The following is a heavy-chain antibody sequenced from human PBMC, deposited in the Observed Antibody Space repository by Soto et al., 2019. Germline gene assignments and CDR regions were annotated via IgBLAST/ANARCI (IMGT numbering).Heavy chain of an antibody. CDR1: GGSISSSNW. CDR2: IYHSGRT. J-gene: IGHJ5*02. CDR3: AREVGLGDADSCGYYRWFDP. D-gene: IGHD3-22*01. V-gene: IGHV4-4*02. Sequence: SETLSLTCAVSGGSISSSNWWSWVRQPPGKGLEWIGEIYHSGRTNYNPSLKSRVTISVDKSKNQFSLKLSSVTAADTAVYYWAREVGLGDADSCGYYRWFDPWGQGTLVPVSP.